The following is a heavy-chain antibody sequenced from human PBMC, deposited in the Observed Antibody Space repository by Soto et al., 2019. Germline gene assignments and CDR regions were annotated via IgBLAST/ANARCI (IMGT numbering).Heavy chain of an antibody. CDR3: ARAYSSGWSGDFDY. CDR1: GGTFSSYA. J-gene: IGHJ4*02. Sequence: QVQLVQSGAEVKKPGSSVKVSCKSSGGTFSSYAINWVRQAPGQGLEWLGGIIPLFGVPNYAQKFQGRVTITSGDSTTTAYMELSSLRAEDTAVYYCARAYSSGWSGDFDYWDQGIRVNVSS. CDR2: IIPLFGVP. D-gene: IGHD6-19*01. V-gene: IGHV1-69*05.